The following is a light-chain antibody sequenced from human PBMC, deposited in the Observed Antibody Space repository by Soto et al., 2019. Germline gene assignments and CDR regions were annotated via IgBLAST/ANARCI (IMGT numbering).Light chain of an antibody. CDR2: GAS. CDR3: QQYHTWPPLT. J-gene: IGKJ4*01. V-gene: IGKV3-15*01. Sequence: EIVLTQSPATLSVSPGERATLSCRASQSVATNLAWCQQKRGQAPRLLIYGASTRVTGIPARFSGSGAGTEFTLTFSSLQSEDFAVYYCQQYHTWPPLTFGGGTKVDIK. CDR1: QSVATN.